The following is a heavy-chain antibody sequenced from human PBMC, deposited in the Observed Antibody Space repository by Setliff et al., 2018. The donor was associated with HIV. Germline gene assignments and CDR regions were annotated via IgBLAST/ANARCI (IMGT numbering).Heavy chain of an antibody. D-gene: IGHD3-16*01. V-gene: IGHV1-18*01. J-gene: IGHJ3*02. CDR2: ISPSNGNT. CDR3: ARVGGVKGFDM. CDR1: GYTFTTFG. Sequence: ASVKVSCKASGYTFTTFGISWLRQAPGQGPEYMGWISPSNGNTDYPQKFQDRVTVTTETSTTTVYMELRSLRSDDTAVYYCARVGGVKGFDMWGQGTRVTVS.